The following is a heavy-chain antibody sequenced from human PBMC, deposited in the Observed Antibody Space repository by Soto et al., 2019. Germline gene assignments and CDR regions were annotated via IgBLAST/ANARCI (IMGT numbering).Heavy chain of an antibody. Sequence: PXGSLRLSFAASGFSFDTYHMNWVRQAPGKGLEWVSSISSGRPDIFYADSVRGRFTISRDDAKKSLFLQMKSLRADDTAVYYCARDHLGIAAGDFDLWGQGTLVTVSS. CDR1: GFSFDTYH. CDR3: ARDHLGIAAGDFDL. CDR2: ISSGRPDI. D-gene: IGHD6-19*01. V-gene: IGHV3-21*01. J-gene: IGHJ4*02.